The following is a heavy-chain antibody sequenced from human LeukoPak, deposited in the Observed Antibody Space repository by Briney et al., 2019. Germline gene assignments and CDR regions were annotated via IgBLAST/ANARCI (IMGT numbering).Heavy chain of an antibody. CDR3: AREGTVGATLGWFDP. Sequence: GGSLRLSCAASGFTFSSYSMTWVRQAPGKGLEWVSSVSSSSSDIYSAGSVKGRFTISRDDAKNSLYLQMNSLRAEDTAVYYCAREGTVGATLGWFDPWGQGTLVTVSS. CDR2: VSSSSSDI. CDR1: GFTFSSYS. J-gene: IGHJ5*02. V-gene: IGHV3-21*01. D-gene: IGHD1-26*01.